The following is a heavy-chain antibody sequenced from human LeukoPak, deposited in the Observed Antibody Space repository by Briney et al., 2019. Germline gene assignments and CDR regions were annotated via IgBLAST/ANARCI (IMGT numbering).Heavy chain of an antibody. CDR1: GFTFDDYA. CDR3: AKDMGRYYDSSGYYALDY. J-gene: IGHJ4*02. CDR2: ISWNSGSI. Sequence: GRSLRLSCAASGFTFDDYAMHWVRQAPGKGLEWVSGISWNSGSIGYADSVKDRFTISRDNAKNSLYLQMNSLRAEDTALYYCAKDMGRYYDSSGYYALDYWGQGTLVTVSS. D-gene: IGHD3-22*01. V-gene: IGHV3-9*01.